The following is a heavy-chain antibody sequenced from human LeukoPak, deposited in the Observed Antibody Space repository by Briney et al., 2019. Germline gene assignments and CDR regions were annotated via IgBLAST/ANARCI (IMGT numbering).Heavy chain of an antibody. V-gene: IGHV3-48*03. CDR3: ARDTAMAITGGLGD. CDR1: GFTFSSYE. Sequence: GGSLRLSCAASGFTFSSYEMNWVRQAPGKGLEWVSYISSSGSTIYYADSVKGRFTISRDNVENSLYLQMNSLRAEDTAVYYCARDTAMAITGGLGDWGQGTLVTVSS. D-gene: IGHD5-18*01. CDR2: ISSSGSTI. J-gene: IGHJ4*02.